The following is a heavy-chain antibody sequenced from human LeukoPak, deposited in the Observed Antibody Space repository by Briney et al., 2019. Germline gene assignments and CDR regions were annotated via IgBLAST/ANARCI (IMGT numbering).Heavy chain of an antibody. CDR1: GLTFSNYG. V-gene: IGHV3-23*01. CDR2: ISASGGTT. J-gene: IGHJ3*02. CDR3: AKGKDAVTTYAFDI. D-gene: IGHD4-17*01. Sequence: QTGGSLRLSCAASGLTFSNYGMSWVRQAPGKGLEWVSTISASGGTTYYADSVKGQFTISRDNTKNTLYLQMNSLRAEDTAVYYCAKGKDAVTTYAFDIWGQGTMVTVSS.